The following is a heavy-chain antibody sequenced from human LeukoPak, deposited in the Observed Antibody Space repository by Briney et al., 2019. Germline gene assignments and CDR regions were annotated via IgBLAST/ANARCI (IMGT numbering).Heavy chain of an antibody. Sequence: PSETLSLTCTVSGGSISSYYWSWIRQPAGKGLEWIGRIYTSGSTNYNPSLKSRVTMSVDTSKNQFSLKLSSVTAADTAVYYCARGYYGSGMIDGKYYFDYWGQGTLVTVSS. V-gene: IGHV4-4*07. D-gene: IGHD3-10*01. CDR1: GGSISSYY. CDR2: IYTSGST. CDR3: ARGYYGSGMIDGKYYFDY. J-gene: IGHJ4*02.